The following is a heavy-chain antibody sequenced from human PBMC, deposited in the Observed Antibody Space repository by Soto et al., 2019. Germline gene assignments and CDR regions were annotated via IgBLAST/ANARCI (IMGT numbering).Heavy chain of an antibody. CDR2: ITFNGGST. Sequence: EVQVLESGGGLVQPGGSLRLSCAASGFTFSDSAMTWVRQTPGKGLEYVSSITFNGGSTYYADSVKGRFTISRDNSKNTLYLQMNSLRAEDTALYYCAKDVVDRGISYWGQGTLVIVSS. D-gene: IGHD1-20*01. CDR1: GFTFSDSA. V-gene: IGHV3-23*01. CDR3: AKDVVDRGISY. J-gene: IGHJ4*01.